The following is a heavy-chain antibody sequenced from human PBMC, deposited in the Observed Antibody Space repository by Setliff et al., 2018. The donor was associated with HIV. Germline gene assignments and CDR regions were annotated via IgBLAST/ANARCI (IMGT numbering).Heavy chain of an antibody. CDR1: GLTFSRYE. D-gene: IGHD6-13*01. CDR3: ARDSSSWYEFYFDC. Sequence: GGSLRLSCAASGLTFSRYEMNWVRQAAGKGLEWVSYISSSGGTIYYADSVKGRFTISRDDAKNSLYLQMNSLRAEDTAVYYCARDSSSWYEFYFDCWGQGTLVTVSS. V-gene: IGHV3-48*03. J-gene: IGHJ4*02. CDR2: ISSSGGTI.